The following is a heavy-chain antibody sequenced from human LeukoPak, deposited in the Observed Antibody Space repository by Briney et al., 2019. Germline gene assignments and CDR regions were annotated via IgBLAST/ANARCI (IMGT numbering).Heavy chain of an antibody. CDR3: AKGLYYYGSGSYYFDY. D-gene: IGHD3-10*01. J-gene: IGHJ4*02. CDR1: GFTFNSYA. V-gene: IGHV3-30-3*01. CDR2: ISYDGSIK. Sequence: PGRSLRLSCAASGFTFNSYAMHWVRQAPGKGLEWVAVISYDGSIKYYADSVKGRFTISRDNSKNTLYLQMNSLRAEDTAVYYCAKGLYYYGSGSYYFDYWGQGTLVTVSS.